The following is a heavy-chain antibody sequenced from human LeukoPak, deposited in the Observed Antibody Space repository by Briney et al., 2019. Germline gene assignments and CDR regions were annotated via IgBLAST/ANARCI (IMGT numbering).Heavy chain of an antibody. CDR3: ARDLWDYYDSSGYYSIDY. V-gene: IGHV1-2*06. J-gene: IGHJ4*02. CDR2: INPNSGGT. CDR1: GYTFTGYY. D-gene: IGHD3-22*01. Sequence: ASVTVSYKASGYTFTGYYMHWVRQAPGQGLEWMGRINPNSGGTNYAQKFQGRVTMTRDTSISTAYMELSRLRSDDTAVYYCARDLWDYYDSSGYYSIDYWGQGTLVTVSS.